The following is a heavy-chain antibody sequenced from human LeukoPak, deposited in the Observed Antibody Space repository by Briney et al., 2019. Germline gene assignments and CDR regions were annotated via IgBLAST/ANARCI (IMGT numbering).Heavy chain of an antibody. CDR1: GFTFSSYA. V-gene: IGHV3-30*04. J-gene: IGHJ3*02. CDR3: ARDSRFGELLYAFDI. Sequence: GRSLRLSCAASGFTFSSYAMHWVRQAPGKGLEWVAVISYDGSNKYYADSVKGRFTISRDSSKNTLYLQMNSLRAEDTAVYYCARDSRFGELLYAFDIWGQGTMVTVSS. D-gene: IGHD3-10*01. CDR2: ISYDGSNK.